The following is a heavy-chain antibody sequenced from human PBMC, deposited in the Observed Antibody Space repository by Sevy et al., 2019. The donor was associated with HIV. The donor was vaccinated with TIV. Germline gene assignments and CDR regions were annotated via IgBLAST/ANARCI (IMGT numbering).Heavy chain of an antibody. CDR1: GFTFDDYA. CDR2: ISWNSGSI. CDR3: AKGGGQSSNYYYYYYGMDV. V-gene: IGHV3-9*01. D-gene: IGHD6-13*01. J-gene: IGHJ6*02. Sequence: GGSLILSCAASGFTFDDYAMHWVRQAPGKGLEWVSGISWNSGSIGYADSVKGRFTISRDNAKNSLYLQMNSLRAEDTALYYCAKGGGQSSNYYYYYYGMDVWGQGTTVTVSS.